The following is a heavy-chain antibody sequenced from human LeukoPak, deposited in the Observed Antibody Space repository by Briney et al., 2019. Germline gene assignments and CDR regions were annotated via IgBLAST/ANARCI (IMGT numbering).Heavy chain of an antibody. V-gene: IGHV4-39*01. CDR2: IYYSGST. CDR1: GGSISSSSYY. CDR3: ARSSSVVRGDYFDY. D-gene: IGHD4-23*01. Sequence: PSETLSLTCTVSGGSISSSSYYWGWIRQPPGKGLEWIGSIYYSGSTYYNPSLKSRVTISVDTSKNQFSLKLSSVAAADTAVYYCARSSSVVRGDYFDYWGQGTLVTVSS. J-gene: IGHJ4*02.